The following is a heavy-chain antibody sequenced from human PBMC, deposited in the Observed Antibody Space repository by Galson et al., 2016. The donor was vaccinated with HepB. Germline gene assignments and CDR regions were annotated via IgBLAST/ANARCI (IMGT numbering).Heavy chain of an antibody. CDR1: GFNFRACG. J-gene: IGHJ4*02. CDR3: AKERGFYASRRFASYDF. Sequence: SLRLSCAASGFNFRACGMHWLRQAPGRGLEWVALIWYDGNKTYYADSVKGRFTISRDNSKNILYLQMNSLRAEDTAIYYCAKERGFYASRRFASYDFWSQGTLVTVSS. D-gene: IGHD3-10*01. CDR2: IWYDGNKT. V-gene: IGHV3-33*06.